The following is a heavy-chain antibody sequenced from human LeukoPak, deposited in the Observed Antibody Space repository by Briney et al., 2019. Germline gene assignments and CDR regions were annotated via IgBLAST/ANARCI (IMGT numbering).Heavy chain of an antibody. Sequence: PGGSLRLSCAASGFPFSSYAMHWVRQAPGKGLEYVSAISSNGGSTSYANSVKGRFTISRDNSKNTLYLQMGSLRAEDMAVYCCARSSIVVVSILDYWGQGTLVTVSS. CDR2: ISSNGGST. J-gene: IGHJ4*02. CDR1: GFPFSSYA. CDR3: ARSSIVVVSILDY. V-gene: IGHV3-64*01. D-gene: IGHD2-2*01.